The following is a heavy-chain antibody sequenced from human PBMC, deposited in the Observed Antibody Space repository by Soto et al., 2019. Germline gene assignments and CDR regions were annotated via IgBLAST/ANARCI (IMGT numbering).Heavy chain of an antibody. CDR1: GFTFSSYG. CDR2: IGYDGSNK. J-gene: IGHJ6*02. CDR3: ARVAAHYYYGMDV. V-gene: IGHV3-33*01. D-gene: IGHD6-6*01. Sequence: QVQLVESGGGVVQPGRSLRLSCAASGFTFSSYGMHWVRQAPGKGLEWVAVIGYDGSNKYYADSVKGRFTISRDNSKNTLYLQMNSLRAEDTAVYYCARVAAHYYYGMDVWGQGTTVTVSS.